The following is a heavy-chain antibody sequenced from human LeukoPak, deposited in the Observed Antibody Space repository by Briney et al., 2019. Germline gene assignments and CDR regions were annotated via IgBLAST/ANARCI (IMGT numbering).Heavy chain of an antibody. CDR2: ISSSSSTI. CDR3: ARDIHDCGVNSYGFDI. J-gene: IGHJ3*02. CDR1: GFIFSAYS. D-gene: IGHD4-23*01. V-gene: IGHV3-48*01. Sequence: GGSLRLSCAASGFIFSAYSMNWVRQAPGKGLEWVSYISSSSSTIYYADSVKGRFTISRDNAKNSLYLQMNSLRAEDTAMYYCARDIHDCGVNSYGFDIWGQGTMVTVSS.